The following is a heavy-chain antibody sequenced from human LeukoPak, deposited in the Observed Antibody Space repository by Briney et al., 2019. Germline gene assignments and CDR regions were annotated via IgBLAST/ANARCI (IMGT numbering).Heavy chain of an antibody. Sequence: GGSLRLSCEASGFTFRGFLMPWVRQAPGKGLEWVSVIYPGGTTYYPDSVKGRFTISRDNSKNTLFLQMDSLRAEDTAVYYCARLAVAYFDSWGQGTLVSVSS. CDR1: GFTFRGFL. CDR3: ARLAVAYFDS. D-gene: IGHD6-19*01. CDR2: IYPGGTT. J-gene: IGHJ4*02. V-gene: IGHV3-66*04.